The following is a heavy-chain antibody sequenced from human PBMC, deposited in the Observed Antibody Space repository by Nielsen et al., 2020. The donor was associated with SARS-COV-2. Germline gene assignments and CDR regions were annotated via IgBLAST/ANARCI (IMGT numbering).Heavy chain of an antibody. CDR1: GFTFSTYG. CDR2: MSYDGSSK. D-gene: IGHD1-26*01. CDR3: ARVPYSGSYYGYFDY. Sequence: GESLKISCAASGFTFSTYGMHWVRQAPGKGLEWVAVMSYDGSSKYYADSVKGRFTISRDNSKNTLYLQMNSLRAEDTAVYYCARVPYSGSYYGYFDYWGQGTLVTVSS. V-gene: IGHV3-30*03. J-gene: IGHJ4*02.